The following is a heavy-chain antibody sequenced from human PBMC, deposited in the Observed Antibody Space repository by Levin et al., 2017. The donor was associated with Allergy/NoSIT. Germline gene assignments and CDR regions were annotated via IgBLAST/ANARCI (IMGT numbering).Heavy chain of an antibody. D-gene: IGHD3-10*01. J-gene: IGHJ4*02. V-gene: IGHV3-11*05. CDR2: ISRGNSYT. CDR1: GFIVSDSY. Sequence: GGSLRLSCAASGFIVSDSYMSWIRQAPGKGLEWVSYISRGNSYTNYLDSVKGRFTISRDNAKNSLYLQMNSLRAEDTAIYYCARGRVPSDYWGQGTLVTVSS. CDR3: ARGRVPSDY.